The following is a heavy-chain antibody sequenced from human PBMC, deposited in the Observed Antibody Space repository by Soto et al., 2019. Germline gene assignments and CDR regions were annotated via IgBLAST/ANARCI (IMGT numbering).Heavy chain of an antibody. Sequence: GGSLRLSCAASGFTFSSYGMHWVRQAPGKGLEWVAVISYDGSNKYYADSVKGRFTISRDNSKNTLYLQMNSLRAEDTAVYYCAKDQELGDYGGFDYWGQGTLVTVSS. CDR2: ISYDGSNK. CDR3: AKDQELGDYGGFDY. V-gene: IGHV3-30*18. D-gene: IGHD4-17*01. J-gene: IGHJ4*02. CDR1: GFTFSSYG.